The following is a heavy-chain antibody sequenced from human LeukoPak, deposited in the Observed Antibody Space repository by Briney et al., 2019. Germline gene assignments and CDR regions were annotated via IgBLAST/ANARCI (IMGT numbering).Heavy chain of an antibody. D-gene: IGHD3-22*01. CDR2: IIPIFGTA. J-gene: IGHJ5*02. CDR1: GGTFSSYA. V-gene: IGHV1-69*06. CDR3: ASGDSSGQNWFDP. Sequence: SVKVSCKASGGTFSSYAISWVRQAPGQGLEWMGGIIPIFGTANYAQKFRGRVTITADKSTSTAYMELSSLRSEDTAVYYCASGDSSGQNWFDPWGQGTLVTVSS.